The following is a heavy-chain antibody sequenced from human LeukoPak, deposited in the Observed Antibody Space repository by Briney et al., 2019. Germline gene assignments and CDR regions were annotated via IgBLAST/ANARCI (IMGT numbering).Heavy chain of an antibody. CDR3: AREVAYYGSGSYPPPLDY. CDR2: IYYSGST. Sequence: PSETLSLTCTVSGGSISSSSYYWGWIRQPPGKGLEWIGSIYYSGSTYYNPSLKSRVTISVDTSKNQFSLKLSSVTAADTAVYYCAREVAYYGSGSYPPPLDYWGQGTLVTVSS. J-gene: IGHJ4*02. D-gene: IGHD3-10*01. CDR1: GGSISSSSYY. V-gene: IGHV4-39*07.